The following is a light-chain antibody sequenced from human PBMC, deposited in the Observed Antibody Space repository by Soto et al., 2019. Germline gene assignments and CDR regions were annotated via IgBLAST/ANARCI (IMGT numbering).Light chain of an antibody. CDR3: QQRSSWYT. CDR2: DAS. CDR1: QTVSSY. J-gene: IGKJ2*01. V-gene: IGKV3-11*01. Sequence: IVLTQSPATLSLSPGERATLSCRASQTVSSYLAWYQQRPGQAPRLLIYDASNSATGITARFSGSGSGTDFTLTISSLEPEDFAVYYCQQRSSWYTFGQGTKLEIK.